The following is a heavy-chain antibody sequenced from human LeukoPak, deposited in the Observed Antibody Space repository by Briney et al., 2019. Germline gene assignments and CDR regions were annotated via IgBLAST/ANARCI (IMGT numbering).Heavy chain of an antibody. Sequence: GGSLRLSCAASGFTFSSYAMSWVRQAPGKGLEWVSYISSSSSTIYYADSVKGRFTISRDNAKNSLYLQMNSLRAEDTAVYYCARDSSSSSQHFDYWGQGTLVTVSS. CDR3: ARDSSSSSQHFDY. CDR1: GFTFSSYA. J-gene: IGHJ4*02. V-gene: IGHV3-48*04. CDR2: ISSSSSTI. D-gene: IGHD6-13*01.